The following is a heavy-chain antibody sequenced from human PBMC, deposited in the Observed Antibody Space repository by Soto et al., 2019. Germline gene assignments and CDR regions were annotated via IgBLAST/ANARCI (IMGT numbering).Heavy chain of an antibody. CDR3: AIRQDYYDSSGPSVAVVY. Sequence: SETLSLTCAVYGGSFSGYYWSWIRQPPGKGLEWIGEINHSGSTNYNPSLKSRVTISVDTSKNQFSLKLSSVTAADTAVYYCAIRQDYYDSSGPSVAVVYWGQGTLVTVS. CDR1: GGSFSGYY. D-gene: IGHD3-22*01. V-gene: IGHV4-34*01. CDR2: INHSGST. J-gene: IGHJ4*02.